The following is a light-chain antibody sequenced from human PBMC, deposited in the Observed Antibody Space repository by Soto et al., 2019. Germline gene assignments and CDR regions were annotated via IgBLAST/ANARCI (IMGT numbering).Light chain of an antibody. J-gene: IGKJ4*01. CDR2: AAS. CDR3: QQSYSTPLT. CDR1: QSISRY. Sequence: IQMTRSSSCLSAYVGARVTITCRASQSISRYLNWYQQKPGKAPKLLIYAASSLQSGVPSRFSGSGSGTDFTLTISSLQPEGFATYYCQQSYSTPLTFDGGTKVDI. V-gene: IGKV1-39*01.